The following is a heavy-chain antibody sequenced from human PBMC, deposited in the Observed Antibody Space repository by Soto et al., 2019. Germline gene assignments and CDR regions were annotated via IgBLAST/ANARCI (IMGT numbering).Heavy chain of an antibody. D-gene: IGHD3-10*01. CDR3: ARGGGSGPYGMDV. CDR1: GYTFSSYD. J-gene: IGHJ6*02. Sequence: VQLVQSGAEVREPGASVKVSCKASGYTFSSYDITWVRQAPGQGLEWMGWISTYTGNTNYAQKLQGRVTMTTDTSTNTAYMDMRSLRSDDTAVYYCARGGGSGPYGMDVWGQGTTVTVSS. CDR2: ISTYTGNT. V-gene: IGHV1-18*01.